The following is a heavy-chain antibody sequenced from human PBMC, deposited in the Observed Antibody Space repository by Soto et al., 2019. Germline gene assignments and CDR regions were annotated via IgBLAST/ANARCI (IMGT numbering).Heavy chain of an antibody. CDR2: IDKVGTAS. CDR1: EFTFSGRS. CDR3: ARGWFGPDV. J-gene: IGHJ6*03. Sequence: EVQLVESGGGLVQPGGSLRLSCAASEFTFSGRSVHWVRQAPGKGLVWVSGIDKVGTASTYADSVKGRFTSSRNNAKNTLYLQMNSRRVEDTAVYYCARGWFGPDVWGKGTTVTGSS. D-gene: IGHD3-10*01. V-gene: IGHV3-74*01.